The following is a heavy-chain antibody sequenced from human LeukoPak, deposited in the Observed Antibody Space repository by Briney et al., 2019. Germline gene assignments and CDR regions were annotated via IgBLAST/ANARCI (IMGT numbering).Heavy chain of an antibody. CDR2: INTNTGNP. V-gene: IGHV7-4-1*02. CDR1: GYTFTTYA. Sequence: ASVTVSCKASGYTFTTYAMNWVRQAPGQGLEWMGWINTNTGNPTYAQGFTGRFVFSLDTSVSTAYLQISSLKAEDTAVYYCARGYCSGGSCSLADYWGQGTLVTVSS. CDR3: ARGYCSGGSCSLADY. J-gene: IGHJ4*02. D-gene: IGHD2-15*01.